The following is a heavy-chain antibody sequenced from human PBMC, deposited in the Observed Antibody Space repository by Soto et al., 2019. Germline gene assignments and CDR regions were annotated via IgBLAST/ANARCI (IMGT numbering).Heavy chain of an antibody. J-gene: IGHJ4*02. Sequence: QVQLQQWGAGLLKPSETLSLTCAVYGGSFSGYYWSWIRQPPGKGLEWIGEINHSGSTNYNPSLKSRVTISVDTSKNQFSLKLSSVTAADTAVYYCACRVRGRYDYIWGSYRHFDYWGQGTLVTVSS. CDR2: INHSGST. CDR3: ACRVRGRYDYIWGSYRHFDY. D-gene: IGHD3-16*02. CDR1: GGSFSGYY. V-gene: IGHV4-34*01.